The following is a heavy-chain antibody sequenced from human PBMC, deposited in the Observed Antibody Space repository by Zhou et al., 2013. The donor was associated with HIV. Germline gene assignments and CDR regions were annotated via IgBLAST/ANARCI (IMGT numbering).Heavy chain of an antibody. CDR2: INTYNGNT. V-gene: IGHV1-18*01. CDR3: AREARFCRSTFCLAY. D-gene: IGHD2-2*01. J-gene: IGHJ4*02. CDR1: GDTFISFG. Sequence: QVHLAQSGAEVKKPGASVKVSCKASGDTFISFGISWVRQAPGQGLEWMGWINTYNGNTNYAQKLQGRVTMTRDTSANTAYMELRSLRSDDTAVYFCAREARFCRSTFCLAYWGQGTLVTVSS.